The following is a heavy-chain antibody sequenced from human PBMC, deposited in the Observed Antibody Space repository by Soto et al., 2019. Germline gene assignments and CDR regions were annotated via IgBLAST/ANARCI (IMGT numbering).Heavy chain of an antibody. V-gene: IGHV3-23*01. Sequence: EVQLLESGGGLVQPGGSLRLSCAASGFTISTYAMTWVRQAPGKGLECVSGVTGSGGQIHYADSVKGRFTISKDNSKNTLYLQISSLREEDTAVYYCAKDDVYKDGLWLMDSWGQGTLVTVSS. CDR2: VTGSGGQI. J-gene: IGHJ5*02. D-gene: IGHD2-21*01. CDR3: AKDDVYKDGLWLMDS. CDR1: GFTISTYA.